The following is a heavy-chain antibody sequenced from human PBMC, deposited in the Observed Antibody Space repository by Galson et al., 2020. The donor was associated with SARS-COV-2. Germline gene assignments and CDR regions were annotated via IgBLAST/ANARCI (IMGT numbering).Heavy chain of an antibody. CDR2: FDPEDEET. D-gene: IGHD3-22*01. V-gene: IGHV1-24*01. CDR1: GYTLTDLS. Sequence: ASVKVSCKVSGYTLTDLSMHWVRQAPGKGLEWMGSFDPEDEETIYAQKFQGRLTMTEDTSADSAYMELSSLRSEDTAVYYCATHRPRYYDSSAYYYPSDYWGQGSLVTVSS. J-gene: IGHJ4*02. CDR3: ATHRPRYYDSSAYYYPSDY.